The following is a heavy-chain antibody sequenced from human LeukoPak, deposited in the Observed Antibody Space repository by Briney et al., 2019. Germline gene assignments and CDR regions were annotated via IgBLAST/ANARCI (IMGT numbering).Heavy chain of an antibody. V-gene: IGHV1-2*04. Sequence: ASVKVSCKVSGYTFTGYYMHWVRQAPGQGLEWMGWINPNSGGTNYAQKFQGWVTMTRDTSISTAYMELSRLRSDDTAVYYCARGGDAYFDWLSSFDYWGQGTLVTVSS. J-gene: IGHJ4*02. CDR2: INPNSGGT. CDR3: ARGGDAYFDWLSSFDY. D-gene: IGHD3-9*01. CDR1: GYTFTGYY.